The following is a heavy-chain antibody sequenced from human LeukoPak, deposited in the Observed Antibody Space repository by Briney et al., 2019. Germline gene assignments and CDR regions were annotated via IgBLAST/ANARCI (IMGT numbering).Heavy chain of an antibody. CDR2: ISSSSSYI. CDR3: ARDMAPDYYDSSGYSQVGDY. V-gene: IGHV3-21*01. CDR1: GFTFSSYC. D-gene: IGHD3-22*01. J-gene: IGHJ4*02. Sequence: PGGSLRLSCAASGFTFSSYCMNWVRQAPGKGLEWVSSISSSSSYIYYADSVKGRFTISRDNAKNSLYLQMNSLRAEDTAVYYCARDMAPDYYDSSGYSQVGDYWGQGTLVTVSS.